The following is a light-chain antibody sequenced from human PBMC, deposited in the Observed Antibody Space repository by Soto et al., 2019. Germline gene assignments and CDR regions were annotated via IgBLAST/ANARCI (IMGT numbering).Light chain of an antibody. CDR3: QNYNNWPSWT. CDR1: QSISNN. V-gene: IGKV3-15*01. CDR2: GAS. Sequence: EILMTQSPATLSVSPGERATLSCRATQSISNNLAWYQQKPGQAPRLLIFGASTRATGIPDRFSGSGSGTEFTLTISSLQSEDFAVYYCQNYNNWPSWTFGQGTKVEIK. J-gene: IGKJ1*01.